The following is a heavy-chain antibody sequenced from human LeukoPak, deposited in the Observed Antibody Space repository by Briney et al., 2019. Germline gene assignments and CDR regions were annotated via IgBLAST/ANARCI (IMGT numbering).Heavy chain of an antibody. D-gene: IGHD3-22*01. CDR1: EYSFTSYW. J-gene: IGHJ3*02. CDR2: LYPGDSDT. V-gene: IGHV5-51*01. Sequence: GESLKISCKGSEYSFTSYWIGWVRQVPGKGLEWMGILYPGDSDTRYSSSFQGQVTISADKSISTAYLQWRSLKASYTAMYYCALKTITIIKEPAAFDIWGLGTMVTVYS. CDR3: ALKTITIIKEPAAFDI.